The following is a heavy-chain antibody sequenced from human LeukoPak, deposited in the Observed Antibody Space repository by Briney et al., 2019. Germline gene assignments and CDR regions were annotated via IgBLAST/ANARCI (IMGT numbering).Heavy chain of an antibody. CDR1: GYTFTNYG. J-gene: IGHJ4*02. V-gene: IGHV1-18*01. Sequence: GASVKVSCKASGYTFTNYGISWVRQAPGQGLEWMGWISVYNGNTKYAQKLQDRVTMTTDTSTTAAYMELRSLRSDDTAVYYCASFPYYYDSSGYSRAFDYWGQGTLVTVSS. CDR2: ISVYNGNT. CDR3: ASFPYYYDSSGYSRAFDY. D-gene: IGHD3-22*01.